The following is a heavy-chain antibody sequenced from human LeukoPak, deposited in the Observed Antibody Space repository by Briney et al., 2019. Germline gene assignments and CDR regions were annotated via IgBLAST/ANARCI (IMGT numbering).Heavy chain of an antibody. CDR1: GGSFSGYY. J-gene: IGHJ4*02. V-gene: IGHV4-34*01. CDR2: INHSGST. D-gene: IGHD2-2*01. Sequence: PSETLSPTCAVYGGSFSGYYWSWIRQPPGKGLEWIGEINHSGSTNYNPSLKSRVTISVDTSKNQFSLKLSSVTAADTAVYYCARFGRYCSSTSCYRRYYFDYWGQGTLVTVSS. CDR3: ARFGRYCSSTSCYRRYYFDY.